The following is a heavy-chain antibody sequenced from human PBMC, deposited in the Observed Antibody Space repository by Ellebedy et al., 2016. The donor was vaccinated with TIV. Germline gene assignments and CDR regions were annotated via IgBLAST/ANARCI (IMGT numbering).Heavy chain of an antibody. J-gene: IGHJ4*02. Sequence: SETLSLTCSVSGSSVSSGGYFWTWIRQPPGKGLEWIGYIYDSGNTNYNPSLKSRITISADTSQSQVSLKLSSVTAADTAVYYCARDRGHLNLDYWGQGTLVTVSS. CDR3: ARDRGHLNLDY. CDR1: GSSVSSGGYF. V-gene: IGHV4-61*08. CDR2: IYDSGNT. D-gene: IGHD3-10*01.